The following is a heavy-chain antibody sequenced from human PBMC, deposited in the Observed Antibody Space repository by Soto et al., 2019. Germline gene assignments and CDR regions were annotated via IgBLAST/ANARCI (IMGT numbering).Heavy chain of an antibody. CDR1: GYPFTGSY. CDR3: ASGRGSYSNITTVDY. Sequence: ASGKVCCNASGYPFTGSYMYWVRQAPGQGLEWMGWINPNSGGTNYAQKFQGRVTMTRDTSIGTAYMELSRLRSDDTAVYYCASGRGSYSNITTVDYWGQVTLVTVSS. D-gene: IGHD1-26*01. CDR2: INPNSGGT. V-gene: IGHV1-2*02. J-gene: IGHJ4*02.